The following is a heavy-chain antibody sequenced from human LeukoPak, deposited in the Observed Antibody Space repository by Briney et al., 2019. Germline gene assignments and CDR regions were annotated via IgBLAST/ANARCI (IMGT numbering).Heavy chain of an antibody. D-gene: IGHD2-15*01. V-gene: IGHV4-30-2*01. J-gene: IGHJ4*02. CDR2: IYHSGST. CDR3: ARLSGVAY. Sequence: SETLSLTCAVSGGSISGGYSWSWIRQPPGKGLEWIGYIYHSGSTYYNPSLKSRVTISVDRSKNQFSLKLSSVTAADTAVYYCARLSGVAYWGQGTLVTVSS. CDR1: GGSISGGYS.